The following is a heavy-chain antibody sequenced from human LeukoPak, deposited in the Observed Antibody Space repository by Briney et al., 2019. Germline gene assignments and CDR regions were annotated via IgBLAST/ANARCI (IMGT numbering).Heavy chain of an antibody. CDR1: GFTLRSYE. CDR3: AREDDSSGYYYGTLDD. D-gene: IGHD3-22*01. V-gene: IGHV3-48*03. Sequence: GGSLRLSCAASGFTLRSYEMHWVRQAPGKGLEGVSYISSSGSSIHYADSVKGRFTISRDNAENSLYLQMNSLRAEDTSVYYCAREDDSSGYYYGTLDDWGQGNLVSVYS. CDR2: ISSSGSSI. J-gene: IGHJ4*02.